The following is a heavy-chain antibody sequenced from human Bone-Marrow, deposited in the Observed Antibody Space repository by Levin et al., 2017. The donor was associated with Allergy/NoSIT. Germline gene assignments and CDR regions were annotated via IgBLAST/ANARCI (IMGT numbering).Heavy chain of an antibody. CDR3: ARDRCSSTSCYSGFYYYYMDV. Sequence: LSLTCAASGFTFSDYYMSWIRQAPGKGLEWVSYISSSSSYTNYADSVKGRFTISRDNAKNSLYLQMNSLRAEDTAVYYCARDRCSSTSCYSGFYYYYMDVWGKGTTVTVSS. CDR2: ISSSSSYT. CDR1: GFTFSDYY. V-gene: IGHV3-11*05. D-gene: IGHD2-2*01. J-gene: IGHJ6*03.